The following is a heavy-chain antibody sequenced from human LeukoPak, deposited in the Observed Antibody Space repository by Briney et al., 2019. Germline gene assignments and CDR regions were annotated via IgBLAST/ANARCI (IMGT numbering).Heavy chain of an antibody. V-gene: IGHV3-23*01. CDR3: AKDRAWNDGVHY. CDR1: GFTFSDYY. CDR2: ISGSDGST. Sequence: GGSLRLSCAASGFTFSDYYMSWIRQAPGKGLEWVSAISGSDGSTYYADSVKGRFTISRDNSKNTLYLQMNSLRAEDTAVYYCAKDRAWNDGVHYWGQGTLVSVSS. D-gene: IGHD1-1*01. J-gene: IGHJ4*02.